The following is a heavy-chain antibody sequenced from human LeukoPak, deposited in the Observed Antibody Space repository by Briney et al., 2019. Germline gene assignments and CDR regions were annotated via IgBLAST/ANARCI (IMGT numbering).Heavy chain of an antibody. CDR2: ISGSGGST. V-gene: IGHV3-23*01. CDR3: AKGRIAGFDY. J-gene: IGHJ4*02. D-gene: IGHD6-13*01. Sequence: GGSLRLSCAASGFTFSSYGMHWVRQAPGKGLEWVSAISGSGGSTYYADSVKGRFTISRDDSKNTLYLQMNSLRAEDTAVYYCAKGRIAGFDYWGQGTLVTVSS. CDR1: GFTFSSYG.